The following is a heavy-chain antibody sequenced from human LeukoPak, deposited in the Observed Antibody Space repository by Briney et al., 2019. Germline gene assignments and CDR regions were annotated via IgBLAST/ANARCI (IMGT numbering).Heavy chain of an antibody. J-gene: IGHJ6*03. CDR1: GGSISSHY. CDR2: IYYSGST. CDR3: SRDVTGTTGFDYYYYMDV. V-gene: IGHV4-59*11. D-gene: IGHD1-7*01. Sequence: SEALSLTCTVSGGSISSHYWSWIRQPPGKGLEWIGYIYYSGSTNYNPSLKSRVTISVDTSKNQFSLKLSSVTAADTAVYYCSRDVTGTTGFDYYYYMDVWGKGTTVTVSS.